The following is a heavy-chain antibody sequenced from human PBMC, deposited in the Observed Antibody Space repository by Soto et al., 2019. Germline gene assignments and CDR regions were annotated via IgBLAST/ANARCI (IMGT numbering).Heavy chain of an antibody. D-gene: IGHD4-17*01. CDR3: ARIHFGDEPSYYYYGMDV. CDR2: IYYTGST. CDR1: GGSFSSGDYY. J-gene: IGHJ6*02. V-gene: IGHV4-30-4*01. Sequence: QVQLQESGPGVVKPSQTLSLTCTVSGGSFSSGDYYWSWVRQPPGKGLEWIGYIYYTGSTFNNPSLKIRVSIAIATSKTQFSLKLSSVTAADAAVYYCARIHFGDEPSYYYYGMDVWGQGTTVTVSS.